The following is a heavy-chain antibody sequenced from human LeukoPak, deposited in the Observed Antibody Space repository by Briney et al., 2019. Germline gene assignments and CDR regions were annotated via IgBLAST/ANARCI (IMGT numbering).Heavy chain of an antibody. CDR2: IYHSGST. Sequence: SETLSLTCAVPGGSISSGGYSWSWIRQPPGKGLEWIGYIYHSGSTYYNPSLKSRVTISVDRSKNQFSLKLSSVTAADTAVYYCARGGYFDGIDYWGQGTLVTVSS. J-gene: IGHJ4*02. CDR1: GGSISSGGYS. CDR3: ARGGYFDGIDY. D-gene: IGHD3-9*01. V-gene: IGHV4-30-2*01.